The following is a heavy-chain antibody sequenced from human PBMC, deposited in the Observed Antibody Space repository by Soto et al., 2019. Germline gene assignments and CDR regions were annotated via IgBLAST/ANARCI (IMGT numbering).Heavy chain of an antibody. D-gene: IGHD3-9*01. V-gene: IGHV3-30*03. CDR2: ISYDGSNK. J-gene: IGHJ6*02. CDR3: ATNAVLRYSHRGYYGMDV. Sequence: QVQLVESGGGVVQPGRSLRLSCAASGFTFSSYGMHWVRQAPGKGLEWVAVISYDGSNKYYADSVKGRFTISRDNSKNTLYLQMNSLRAEDTAVYYCATNAVLRYSHRGYYGMDVWGQGTTVTVSS. CDR1: GFTFSSYG.